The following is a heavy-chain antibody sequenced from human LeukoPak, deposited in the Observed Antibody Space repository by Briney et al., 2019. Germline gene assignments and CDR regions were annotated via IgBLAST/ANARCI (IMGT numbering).Heavy chain of an antibody. CDR1: GFTFSSYW. J-gene: IGHJ4*02. D-gene: IGHD2-2*01. CDR2: IKQDGSEK. V-gene: IGHV3-7*04. CDR3: ARGRYCSSTSCRFDY. Sequence: GSLRLSCAASGFTFSSYWMSWVRQAPGKGLEWVANIKQDGSEKYYVDSVKGRFTISRDNAKNSLYLQMNSLRAEDTAVYYCARGRYCSSTSCRFDYWGQGTLVTVSS.